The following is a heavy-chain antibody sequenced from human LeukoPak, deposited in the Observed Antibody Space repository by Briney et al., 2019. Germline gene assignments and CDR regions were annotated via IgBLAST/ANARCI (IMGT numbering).Heavy chain of an antibody. CDR1: GFTFSSYA. CDR3: ARGKAAAGDYFDY. J-gene: IGHJ4*02. V-gene: IGHV3-30-3*01. CDR2: ILYDGSNK. D-gene: IGHD6-13*01. Sequence: GRSLRLSCAASGFTFSSYAMHWVRQAPGKGLEWVAVILYDGSNKYYADSVKGRFTISRDNSKNTLYLQMNSLRAEDTAVYYCARGKAAAGDYFDYWGQGTLVTVSS.